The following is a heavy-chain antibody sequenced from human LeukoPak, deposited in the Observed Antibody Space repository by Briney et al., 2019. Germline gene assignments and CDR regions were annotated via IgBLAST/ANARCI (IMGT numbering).Heavy chain of an antibody. CDR2: ISGSGGST. V-gene: IGHV3-23*01. CDR3: AKDRSRAVAGTRMNWFDP. J-gene: IGHJ5*02. CDR1: GFTFSSYD. D-gene: IGHD6-19*01. Sequence: GGSVTLYCAAAGFTFSSYDMRWLRPAPGKGLEWVSAISGSGGSTDYADHVKGRFTICSDNSTTSRYLQMNSLIAEDTAVYYCAKDRSRAVAGTRMNWFDPWGQGNLVTVSS.